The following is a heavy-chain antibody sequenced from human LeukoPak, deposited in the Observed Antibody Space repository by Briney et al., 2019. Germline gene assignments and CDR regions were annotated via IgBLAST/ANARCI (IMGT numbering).Heavy chain of an antibody. CDR1: GRSISSYY. V-gene: IGHV4-4*07. D-gene: IGHD1-14*01. CDR3: AIGTHPQFNYYYYYMGV. CDR2: IYTSGST. Sequence: SETLSLTCTVSGRSISSYYWSWIRQPAGKGLEWIGRIYTSGSTNYNPSLKSRVTMSVDTSKNQFSLKLSSVTAADTAVYYCAIGTHPQFNYYYYYMGVWGKGTTVTVSS. J-gene: IGHJ6*03.